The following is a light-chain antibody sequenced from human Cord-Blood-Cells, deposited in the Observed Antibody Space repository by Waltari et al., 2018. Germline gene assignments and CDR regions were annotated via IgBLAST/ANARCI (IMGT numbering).Light chain of an antibody. J-gene: IGKJ2*01. V-gene: IGKV1-5*01. Sequence: DIQMTQSPPTLSASVADRVTITSRSSQSMSSWFAWYHQKPGKDPKLLIYDASRLESGAPSRFSGSGSGTEFTLSISSLQPDDFAAYDGQQYNSYSDTLDEATKLEI. CDR3: QQYNSYSDT. CDR1: QSMSSW. CDR2: DAS.